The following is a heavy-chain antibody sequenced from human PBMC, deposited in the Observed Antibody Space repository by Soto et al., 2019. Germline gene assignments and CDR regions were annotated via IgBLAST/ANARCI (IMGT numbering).Heavy chain of an antibody. J-gene: IGHJ5*02. CDR2: INGGNGNT. V-gene: IGHV1-3*01. CDR1: EYTFTSYT. Sequence: ASVKVSCKASEYTFTSYTMHWVRQAPGQRLEWMGWINGGNGNTKYSQKFQGRVTITRDTSASTAYMELSSLRSDDTAVYYCARDARVVVVAATPDHINWFDPWGQGTLVTVSS. D-gene: IGHD2-15*01. CDR3: ARDARVVVVAATPDHINWFDP.